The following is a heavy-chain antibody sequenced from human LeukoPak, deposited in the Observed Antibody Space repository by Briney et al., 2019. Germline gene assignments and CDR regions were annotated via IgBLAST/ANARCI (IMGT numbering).Heavy chain of an antibody. D-gene: IGHD6-13*01. CDR1: GGSISSGSYY. CDR2: INHSGRS. J-gene: IGHJ6*03. CDR3: ARRPSVVYSSSWNRPTYYYYYMDV. V-gene: IGHV4-39*07. Sequence: SETLSLTCTVSGGSISSGSYYWSWIRQPPGKGLEWIGEINHSGRSNYNPSLKSRVTILVDTSKNRFSLKLSSVTAADTAVYYCARRPSVVYSSSWNRPTYYYYYMDVWGKGTTVTISS.